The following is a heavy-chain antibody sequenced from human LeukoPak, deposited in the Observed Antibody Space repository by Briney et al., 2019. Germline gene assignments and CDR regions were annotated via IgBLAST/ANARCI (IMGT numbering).Heavy chain of an antibody. D-gene: IGHD6-13*01. Sequence: GGSLRLSCAASGFTFSGYSMNWVRQAPGKGLEWVSSISSSSSYIYYADSVKGRFTISRDNAKNSLYLQMNSLRAEDTAVYYCARGASSSWATFDYWGQGTLVTVSS. J-gene: IGHJ4*02. CDR1: GFTFSGYS. CDR2: ISSSSSYI. CDR3: ARGASSSWATFDY. V-gene: IGHV3-21*01.